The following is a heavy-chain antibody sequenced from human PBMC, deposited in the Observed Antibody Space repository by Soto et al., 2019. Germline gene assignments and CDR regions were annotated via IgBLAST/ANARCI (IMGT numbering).Heavy chain of an antibody. CDR1: GFTFSSYA. Sequence: GCLRLSCAASGFTFSSYAMSWVRQAPVNGLEWVSAIRGSGVSTYYADSVKGRFTISRDNSKNTLYLQMNSLRAEDTALYYCAKSVTIWFGELVPSDFGYGGQGALVTVSS. J-gene: IGHJ4*02. D-gene: IGHD3-10*01. CDR3: AKSVTIWFGELVPSDFGY. CDR2: IRGSGVST. V-gene: IGHV3-23*01.